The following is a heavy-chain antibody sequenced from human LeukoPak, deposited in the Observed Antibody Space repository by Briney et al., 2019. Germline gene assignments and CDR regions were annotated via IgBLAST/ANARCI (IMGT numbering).Heavy chain of an antibody. J-gene: IGHJ6*03. V-gene: IGHV1-2*02. D-gene: IGHD4-23*01. CDR3: ARDPDYGGNSGGIYYYYYYMDV. Sequence: ASVKVSCKASGYTITGYYMHWVRQAPGQGLEWMGWINPNSGGTNYAQKFQGRVTMTRDTSISTAYMELSRLRSDDTAVYYCARDPDYGGNSGGIYYYYYYMDVWGKGTTVTVSS. CDR2: INPNSGGT. CDR1: GYTITGYY.